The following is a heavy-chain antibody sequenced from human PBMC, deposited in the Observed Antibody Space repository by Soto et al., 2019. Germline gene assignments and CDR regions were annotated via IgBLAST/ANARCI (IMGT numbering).Heavy chain of an antibody. D-gene: IGHD1-1*01. CDR2: IYYSGST. V-gene: IGHV4-61*01. CDR1: GGSVSSCSYY. Sequence: PTETLSLTFTVSGGSVSSCSYYWSWIRQPPGKGLEWIGYIYYSGSTNYNPSLKSRVTISVDTSKNQFSLKLSSVTAADTAVYYCARTGTIGMDFDYWGQGTLVTVSS. J-gene: IGHJ4*02. CDR3: ARTGTIGMDFDY.